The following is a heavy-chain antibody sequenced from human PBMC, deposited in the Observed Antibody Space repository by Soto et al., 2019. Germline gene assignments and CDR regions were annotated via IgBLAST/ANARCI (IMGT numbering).Heavy chain of an antibody. J-gene: IGHJ4*02. D-gene: IGHD1-26*01. CDR3: ARHERESYFAY. CDR1: GFTFNKYG. Sequence: QVQLVESGGSVVQPGRSLRLSCAASGFTFNKYGMHWVRQAPGKGLEWVAAISNDGSSEYYADSVLGRFTISRDNPKNKLHMKMQRLKGEDTAVCSCARHERESYFAYWGQGTLVTVSS. CDR2: ISNDGSSE. V-gene: IGHV3-30*03.